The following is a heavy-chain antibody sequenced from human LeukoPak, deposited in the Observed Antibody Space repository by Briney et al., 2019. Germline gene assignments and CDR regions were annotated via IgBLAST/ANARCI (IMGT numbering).Heavy chain of an antibody. Sequence: GGSLRLSCAASGFTFSSYGMHWVRQAPGKGLEWVAFIRYDGSKKYYADSVKGRFTISRDNSKNTLYLQMNSLRPEDTAVYFCAKDWKRIVVVGPITRHGNYMDVWGQGTLVTVSS. CDR1: GFTFSSYG. CDR3: AKDWKRIVVVGPITRHGNYMDV. CDR2: IRYDGSKK. D-gene: IGHD2-15*01. J-gene: IGHJ4*02. V-gene: IGHV3-30*02.